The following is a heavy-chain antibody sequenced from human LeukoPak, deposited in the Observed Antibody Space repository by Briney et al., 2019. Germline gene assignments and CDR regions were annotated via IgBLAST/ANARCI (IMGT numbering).Heavy chain of an antibody. V-gene: IGHV3-23*01. CDR2: ISGSGGST. J-gene: IGHJ4*02. D-gene: IGHD3-10*01. CDR1: GFTFSSYA. CDR3: AKDRYYSGEFDY. Sequence: PGGSLRLSRAASGFTFSSYAMSWVRQAPGKGLEWVSAISGSGGSTYYADSVKGRFTISRDNSKNTLYLQMNSLRAEDTAVYYCAKDRYYSGEFDYWGQGTLVTVSS.